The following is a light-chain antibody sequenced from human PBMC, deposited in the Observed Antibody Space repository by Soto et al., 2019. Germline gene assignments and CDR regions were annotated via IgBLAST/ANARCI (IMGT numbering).Light chain of an antibody. CDR2: GAS. J-gene: IGKJ2*02. V-gene: IGKV3-20*01. CDR3: LQYGISPPCT. Sequence: EIVLTQSPGTLSLSPGERATLSCRASQSVSSSYLAWYQQKPGQAPRLLIYGASSRATGIPDRFSGSGSGTDFTLTISILEPEDFAVYYCLQYGISPPCTFGQGTKLEIK. CDR1: QSVSSSY.